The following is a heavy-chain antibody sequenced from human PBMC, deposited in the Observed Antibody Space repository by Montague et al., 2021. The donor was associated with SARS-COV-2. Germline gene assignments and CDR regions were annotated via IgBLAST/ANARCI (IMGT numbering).Heavy chain of an antibody. J-gene: IGHJ6*02. D-gene: IGHD1-26*01. Sequence: TLSLTCTVSGGSISSGSHYWSWIRQPAGKGLEWSGRIYTSGXTXYXXSLKSRVTISVDTTKNQFSLKLRTVTAADTAVYYCARRIDYYGIDVWGQGTTVTVSS. CDR1: GGSISSGSHY. CDR2: IYTSGXT. V-gene: IGHV4-61*02. CDR3: ARRIDYYGIDV.